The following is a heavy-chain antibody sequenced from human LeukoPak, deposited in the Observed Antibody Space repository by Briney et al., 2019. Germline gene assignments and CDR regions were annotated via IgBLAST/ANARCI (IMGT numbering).Heavy chain of an antibody. J-gene: IGHJ4*02. CDR3: ATDTTVRGVIGY. CDR2: FDPEDGET. CDR1: GYTLTELS. V-gene: IGHV1-24*01. Sequence: ASVKXXXXVSGYTLTELSMHWVRQAPGKGLEWMGGFDPEDGETIYAQKFQGRVTMTEDTSTDTAYMELSSLRSEDTAVYYCATDTTVRGVIGYWGQGTLVTVSS. D-gene: IGHD3-10*01.